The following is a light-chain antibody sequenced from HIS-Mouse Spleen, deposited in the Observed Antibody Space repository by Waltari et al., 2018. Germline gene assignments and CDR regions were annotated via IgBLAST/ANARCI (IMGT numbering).Light chain of an antibody. J-gene: IGLJ2*01. CDR3: YSTDSSGNHRV. CDR2: EDS. CDR1: ALPKKY. V-gene: IGLV3-10*01. Sequence: SYELTQPPSVSVSPGQTARITCSGDALPKKYAYWYQQNSGQAPVLVIYEDSKRPSVIPERFSGSSSGTMATLTISGAQVEDEADYYCYSTDSSGNHRVFGGGTKLTVL.